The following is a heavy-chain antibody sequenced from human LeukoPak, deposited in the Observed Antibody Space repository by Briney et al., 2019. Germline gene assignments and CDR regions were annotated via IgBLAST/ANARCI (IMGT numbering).Heavy chain of an antibody. D-gene: IGHD3-3*01. V-gene: IGHV4-39*01. CDR3: QSRFLEWLLDY. CDR1: GGSISSNNYF. Sequence: SETLSLTCTVSGGSISSNNYFWGWIRQPPGKGLEWIGSIYDSGSTYYNPSLKSRVTISVDSSKNQFSLKLNSVTAADTAMYYCQSRFLEWLLDYWGQGTLVTVSS. J-gene: IGHJ4*02. CDR2: IYDSGST.